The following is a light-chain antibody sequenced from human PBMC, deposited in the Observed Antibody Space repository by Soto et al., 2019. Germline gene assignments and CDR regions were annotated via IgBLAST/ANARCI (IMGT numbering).Light chain of an antibody. J-gene: IGLJ3*02. CDR1: SSNIGSNY. Sequence: QSVLTQPPSASGTPGQRVIISCSGRSSNIGSNYVYWFQHLPGTAPKLLIYANDQQPSGVPDRFSGSKSGTSASLAISGLRSEDEADYYCAAWDDSLGGSWVFGGGTKLTVL. CDR3: AAWDDSLGGSWV. V-gene: IGLV1-47*02. CDR2: AND.